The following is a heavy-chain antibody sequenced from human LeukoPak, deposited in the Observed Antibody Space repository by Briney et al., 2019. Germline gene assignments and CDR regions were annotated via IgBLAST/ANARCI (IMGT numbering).Heavy chain of an antibody. CDR2: IYYSGST. J-gene: IGHJ5*02. V-gene: IGHV4-39*01. CDR3: AQGQPRGYPSGGCFDP. D-gene: IGHD3-22*01. CDR1: GGSISSSDYY. Sequence: SETLSLTCTVSGGSISSSDYYWGWIRQPPGKGLEWIASIYYSGSTYYSPSLKSGVTISVGTSKNQFSLKLRSVTATDTAVYYCAQGQPRGYPSGGCFDPGAREPWSPSPQ.